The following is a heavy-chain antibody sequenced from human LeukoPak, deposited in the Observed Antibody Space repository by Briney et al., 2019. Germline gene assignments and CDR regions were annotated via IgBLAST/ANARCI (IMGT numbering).Heavy chain of an antibody. Sequence: GGSLRLSCAASGFTFDDYAMSWVRQAPGKGLEWVSAISGSGGSTYYADSVKGRFTISRDNSKNTLYLQMNSLRAEDTAVYYCAKLRGYYYDAMDVWGQGTTVTVSS. V-gene: IGHV3-23*01. D-gene: IGHD3-22*01. CDR3: AKLRGYYYDAMDV. J-gene: IGHJ6*02. CDR2: ISGSGGST. CDR1: GFTFDDYA.